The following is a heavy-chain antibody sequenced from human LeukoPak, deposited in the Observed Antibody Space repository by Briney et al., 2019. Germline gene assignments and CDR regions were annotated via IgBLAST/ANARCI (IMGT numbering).Heavy chain of an antibody. V-gene: IGHV1-2*02. CDR1: GYTFTGYY. CDR2: INYHSGGT. J-gene: IGHJ4*02. CDR3: ASPFCSGDSCNEWVGYFDY. D-gene: IGHD2-15*01. Sequence: ASVKVSCKASGYTFTGYYMHWLRQAPRQGLEGLGWINYHSGGTNYAQKFQGRVTMSRDTSISTAYMELSRLRSDDTAVYYCASPFCSGDSCNEWVGYFDYWGQGTLVTVSS.